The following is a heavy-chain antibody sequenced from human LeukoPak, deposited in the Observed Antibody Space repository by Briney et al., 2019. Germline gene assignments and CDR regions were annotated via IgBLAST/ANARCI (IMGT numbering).Heavy chain of an antibody. J-gene: IGHJ4*02. D-gene: IGHD1-14*01. CDR1: GYSFTSYY. V-gene: IGHV1-18*04. Sequence: ASVKVSCKASGYSFTSYYMHWVRQAPGQGLEWMGWISAYNGNTNYAQKLQGRVTMTTDTSTSTAYMELRSLRSDDTAVYYCARINNHSKNRPGDYWGQGTLVTVSS. CDR3: ARINNHSKNRPGDY. CDR2: ISAYNGNT.